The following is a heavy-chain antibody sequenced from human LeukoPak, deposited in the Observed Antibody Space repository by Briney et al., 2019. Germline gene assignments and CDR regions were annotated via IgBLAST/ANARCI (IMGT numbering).Heavy chain of an antibody. CDR1: GFTFSSYS. D-gene: IGHD3-16*01. Sequence: GGSLRLSCAASGFTFSSYSMNWVRQAPGKGLEWVSSISSSSSYIYYADSVKGRFTISRDNAKNSLYLQMNSLRAEDTAVYYCAREALSWGEANYYFDYWGQGTLVTVSS. CDR3: AREALSWGEANYYFDY. V-gene: IGHV3-21*01. J-gene: IGHJ4*02. CDR2: ISSSSSYI.